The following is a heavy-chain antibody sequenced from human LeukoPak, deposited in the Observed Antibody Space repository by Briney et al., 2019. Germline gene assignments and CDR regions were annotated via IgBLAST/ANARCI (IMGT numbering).Heavy chain of an antibody. Sequence: PGGSLRLSCAASGFTSSSYWMSWVRQAPGKGLEWVANIKQDGSEKYYVDSVKGRFTISRDNAKNSLYLQMNSLRAEDTAVYYCARERNYGDPFDYWGQGTLVTVSS. D-gene: IGHD4-17*01. CDR3: ARERNYGDPFDY. J-gene: IGHJ4*02. CDR2: IKQDGSEK. V-gene: IGHV3-7*01. CDR1: GFTSSSYW.